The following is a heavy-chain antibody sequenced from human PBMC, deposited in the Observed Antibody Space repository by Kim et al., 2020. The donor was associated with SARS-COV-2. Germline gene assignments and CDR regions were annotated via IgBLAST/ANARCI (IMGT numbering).Heavy chain of an antibody. CDR3: AKAPADGDYYY. CDR2: IWYGGSIK. CDR1: GFIFRNYG. V-gene: IGHV3-33*06. J-gene: IGHJ4*02. Sequence: GGSLRLSCAASGFIFRNYGMNWVRQAPGKGLEWVADIWYGGSIKYYADSVKGRFTISRDNSKNTLYLQMNSVRAEDTAVYYCAKAPADGDYYYWGQGTLVTVSS. D-gene: IGHD4-17*01.